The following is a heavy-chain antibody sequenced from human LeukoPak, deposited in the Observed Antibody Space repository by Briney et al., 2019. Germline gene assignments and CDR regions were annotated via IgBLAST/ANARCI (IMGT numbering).Heavy chain of an antibody. Sequence: GGSLRLSCAASGFTFSSYSMNWVRQAPGKGLEWVANIKPDGSEKYYVDSLKGRFTISRDNAKNSLYLQMNSLRVEDTAVYYCARGGNSSWDYWGQGALVTVSS. J-gene: IGHJ4*02. CDR1: GFTFSSYS. CDR3: ARGGNSSWDY. CDR2: IKPDGSEK. D-gene: IGHD6-6*01. V-gene: IGHV3-7*01.